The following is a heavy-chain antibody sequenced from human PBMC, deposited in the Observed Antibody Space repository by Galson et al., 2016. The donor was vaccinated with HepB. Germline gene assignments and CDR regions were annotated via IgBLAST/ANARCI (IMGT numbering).Heavy chain of an antibody. CDR3: AKVKEAAYGSLRGYRE. CDR1: GFTFNNYA. CDR2: IVAADGCT. Sequence: SLRLSCAASGFTFNNYAISWVRQAPGKGLEWVSTIVAADGCTYYTDSVRGRFTITRDTSANTLYLDMNSLRAGDTAVYYCAKVKEAAYGSLRGYREWGPGTLVTVSS. D-gene: IGHD4-17*01. J-gene: IGHJ1*01. V-gene: IGHV3-23*01.